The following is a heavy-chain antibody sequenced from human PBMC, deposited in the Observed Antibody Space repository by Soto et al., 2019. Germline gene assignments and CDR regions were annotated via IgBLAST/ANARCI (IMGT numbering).Heavy chain of an antibody. V-gene: IGHV1-69*13. D-gene: IGHD3-9*01. CDR1: VGTFSSYA. Sequence: GXSVKVSCNASVGTFSSYAISWVRQAPGQGLEWMGGIIPIFGTANYAQKFQGRVTITADESTSTAYMELSSLRSEDTAVYYCARVLRYFDWLPQVEYYFDYWGQGTLVTVSS. CDR2: IIPIFGTA. CDR3: ARVLRYFDWLPQVEYYFDY. J-gene: IGHJ4*02.